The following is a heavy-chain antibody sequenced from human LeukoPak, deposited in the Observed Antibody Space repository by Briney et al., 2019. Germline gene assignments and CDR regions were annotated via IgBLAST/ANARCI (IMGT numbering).Heavy chain of an antibody. CDR1: GFTFSNYA. J-gene: IGHJ5*02. V-gene: IGHV3-30-3*01. Sequence: PGRSLRLSCAASGFTFSNYAMHWVRQAPGKGLEWVAVISYDGSNRYYADSVKGRFTISRDNSKNTLYLQMNSLRAEDTAVYYCAKDRSWGQQLVLWWFDPWGQGTLVTVSS. CDR2: ISYDGSNR. CDR3: AKDRSWGQQLVLWWFDP. D-gene: IGHD6-13*01.